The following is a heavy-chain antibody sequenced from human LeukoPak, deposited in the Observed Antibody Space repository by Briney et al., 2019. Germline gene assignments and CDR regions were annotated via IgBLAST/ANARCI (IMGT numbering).Heavy chain of an antibody. CDR1: GFTFSSYS. J-gene: IGHJ4*02. Sequence: GGSLRLSCAASGFTFSSYSMNWVRQAPGKGLEWVSFISSSSSSTIYYADSVKGRFTISRDNAKNSPYLQMNSLRAEDTAVYYCARDRGGSYSAIDYWGQGTLVTVSS. CDR2: ISSSSSSTI. CDR3: ARDRGGSYSAIDY. V-gene: IGHV3-48*04. D-gene: IGHD1-26*01.